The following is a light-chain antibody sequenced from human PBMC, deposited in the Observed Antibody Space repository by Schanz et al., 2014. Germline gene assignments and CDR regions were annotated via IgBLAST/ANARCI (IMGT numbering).Light chain of an antibody. J-gene: IGLJ2*01. CDR1: SSDVGGYKY. Sequence: QSALTQPPSASGSPGQSVTISCTGTSSDVGGYKYVSWYQQHPGKAPKLMIYEVSNRPSGVSNRFSGSKSGNTASLIISGLQAEDEAHYYCCSFAGSHVVFGGGTKLTVL. V-gene: IGLV2-8*01. CDR3: CSFAGSHVV. CDR2: EVS.